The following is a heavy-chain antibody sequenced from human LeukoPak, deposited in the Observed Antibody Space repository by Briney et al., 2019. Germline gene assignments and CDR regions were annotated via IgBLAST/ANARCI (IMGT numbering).Heavy chain of an antibody. CDR3: ARDTDGFESGYGYYYYHGMDV. CDR1: GITISTYS. J-gene: IGHJ6*02. D-gene: IGHD3-3*01. Sequence: GGSLRLSCAASGITISTYSMNLVRQAPGKGLEWVSSISSSSGYIYYEDSVQGRFTISRDNAKNSLYLQMNSLRAEDTAVYYCARDTDGFESGYGYYYYHGMDVWGQGTTVTVSS. CDR2: ISSSSGYI. V-gene: IGHV3-21*01.